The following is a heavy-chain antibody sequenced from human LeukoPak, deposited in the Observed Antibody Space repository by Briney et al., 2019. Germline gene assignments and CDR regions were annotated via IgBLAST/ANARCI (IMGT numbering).Heavy chain of an antibody. CDR1: GFTFSSYW. J-gene: IGHJ6*04. CDR3: AGDRPYYYYYYGMDV. Sequence: PGGSLRLSCAASGFTFSSYWMSWVRQAPGKGLEWVANIKQDGSEKYYADSVKGRFTISRDNAKNSLYLQMNSLRAEDTAVYYCAGDRPYYYYYYGMDVWGKGTTVTVSS. V-gene: IGHV3-7*03. CDR2: IKQDGSEK.